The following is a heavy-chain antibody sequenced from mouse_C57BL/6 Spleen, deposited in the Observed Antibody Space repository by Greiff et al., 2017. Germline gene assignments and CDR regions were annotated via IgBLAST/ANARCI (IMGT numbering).Heavy chain of an antibody. CDR2: IWWDDDK. V-gene: IGHV8-8*01. CDR3: ARIAPITTVVQYYFDY. Sequence: QVTLKVSGPGILQPSQTLSLTCSFSGFSLSTFGMGVGWIRQPSGKGLEWLAHIWWDDDKSYNPALKSRLPISKDTSKNQVFLKIANVDTAGTATYYCARIAPITTVVQYYFDYWGQGTTLTVSS. D-gene: IGHD1-1*01. J-gene: IGHJ2*01. CDR1: GFSLSTFGMG.